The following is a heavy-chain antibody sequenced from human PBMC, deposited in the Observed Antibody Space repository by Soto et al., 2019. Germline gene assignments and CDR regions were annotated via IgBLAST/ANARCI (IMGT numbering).Heavy chain of an antibody. V-gene: IGHV1-69*01. J-gene: IGHJ6*02. Sequence: QVQLVQSGAEVKKPGSSVKVSCKAPGGTFSSYAISWVRQAPGQGLEWMGGIIPIFGTANYAQKFQGRVTITADESTNTGYMELSSLRSEDTAVYYYARSQGGSSSLDIYYYYYYVMDVWGQGTAVTVSS. CDR2: IIPIFGTA. CDR3: ARSQGGSSSLDIYYYYYYVMDV. D-gene: IGHD2-15*01. CDR1: GGTFSSYA.